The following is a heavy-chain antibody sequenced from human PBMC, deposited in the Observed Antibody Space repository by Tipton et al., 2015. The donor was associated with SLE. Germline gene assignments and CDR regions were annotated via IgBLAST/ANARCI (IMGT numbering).Heavy chain of an antibody. CDR1: GFTFSSYA. D-gene: IGHD1-26*01. V-gene: IGHV3-33*06. CDR3: AKESGSYPGDYFDY. J-gene: IGHJ4*02. Sequence: SLRLSCAASGFTFSSYAMHWVRQTPGKGLEWVALIWYDGSKKYYADSVKGRFTISRDNSKNTLFLQMDSLRADDTAVYYCAKESGSYPGDYFDYWGQGTLVTVSS. CDR2: IWYDGSKK.